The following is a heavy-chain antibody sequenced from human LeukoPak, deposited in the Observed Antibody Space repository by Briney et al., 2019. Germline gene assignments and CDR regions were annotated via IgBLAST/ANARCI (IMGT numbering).Heavy chain of an antibody. Sequence: GGAPRLSCTASGFTFRNYWVYRGRPAPEKGLVWVSRINTDGSSTTYADSVKGRFTISRDNSKKTLFLQMNSLRAEDTAVYYCVRDGGYNSHDSWGQGTLVTVSS. J-gene: IGHJ4*02. V-gene: IGHV3-74*01. CDR3: VRDGGYNSHDS. CDR2: INTDGSST. D-gene: IGHD5-24*01. CDR1: GFTFRNYW.